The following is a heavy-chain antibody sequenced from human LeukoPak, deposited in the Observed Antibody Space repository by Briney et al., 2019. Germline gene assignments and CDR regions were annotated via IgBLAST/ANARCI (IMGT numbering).Heavy chain of an antibody. CDR1: GFTFSSYA. V-gene: IGHV3-23*01. D-gene: IGHD2-8*01. Sequence: PGGSLRLSCAASGFTFSSYAMSWVRQAPGKGLEWVSAISGSGGSTYYADSVKGRFTISRDNSKNTLYLQMNSLRAEDTAVYYCARASVRDIVLMVYAHGWFDPWGQGTLVTVSS. CDR2: ISGSGGST. CDR3: ARASVRDIVLMVYAHGWFDP. J-gene: IGHJ5*02.